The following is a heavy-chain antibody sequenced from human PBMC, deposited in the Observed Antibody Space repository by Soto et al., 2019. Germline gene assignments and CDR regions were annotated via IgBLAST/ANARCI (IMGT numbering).Heavy chain of an antibody. J-gene: IGHJ6*03. CDR1: GFTFSDYY. CDR3: ASPRTIRYYYSMDV. V-gene: IGHV3-11*01. Sequence: QVQLVESGGGLVKPGGSLRLSCAASGFTFSDYYMSWIRQAPGKGLERVSYISSSGSTIYYADSVKGRFTISRDNAKNSLYLQMNSLRAEDQAVYYCASPRTIRYYYSMDVWGKGTTVTVSS. D-gene: IGHD2-8*01. CDR2: ISSSGSTI.